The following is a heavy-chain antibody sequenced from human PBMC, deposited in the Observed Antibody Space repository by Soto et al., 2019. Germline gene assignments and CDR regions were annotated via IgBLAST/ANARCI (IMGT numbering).Heavy chain of an antibody. V-gene: IGHV3-53*01. D-gene: IGHD1-26*01. CDR1: GFTVSSNY. CDR2: IYSGGST. J-gene: IGHJ5*02. Sequence: GGSLRLSCAASGFTVSSNYMSWVRQAPGKGLEWVSVIYSGGSTYYADSVKGRFTISRDNSKNTLYLQMNSLRAEDTAVYYCARVRFEGVGATSRFDPWGQGTLVTVSS. CDR3: ARVRFEGVGATSRFDP.